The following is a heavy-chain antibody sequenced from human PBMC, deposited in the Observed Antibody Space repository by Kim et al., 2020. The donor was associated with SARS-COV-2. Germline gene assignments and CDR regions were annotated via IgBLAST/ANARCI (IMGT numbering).Heavy chain of an antibody. CDR1: GGTFSSYA. D-gene: IGHD3-9*01. Sequence: SVKVSCKASGGTFSSYAISWVRQAPGQGLEWMGGIIPIFGTANYAQKFQGRVTITADESTSTAYMELSSLRSEDTAVYYCARVVGYDILTGYYNGYFDYWGQGTLVTVSS. CDR2: IIPIFGTA. V-gene: IGHV1-69*13. CDR3: ARVVGYDILTGYYNGYFDY. J-gene: IGHJ4*02.